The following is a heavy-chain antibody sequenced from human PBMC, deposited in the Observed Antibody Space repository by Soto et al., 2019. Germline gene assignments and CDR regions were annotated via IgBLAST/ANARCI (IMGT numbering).Heavy chain of an antibody. Sequence: QVHLVQSGAEVKKPGASVKVSCKGSGYTFTSYGITWVRQAPGQGLEWMGWISAHNGNTNYAQKLQGRVTVTRDTSTSTAYMALRSLRSDDTAVYYCERGRYGDEWGQGAVFTGSS. D-gene: IGHD3-10*01. CDR1: GYTFTSYG. CDR2: ISAHNGNT. V-gene: IGHV1-18*01. CDR3: ERGRYGDE. J-gene: IGHJ4*02.